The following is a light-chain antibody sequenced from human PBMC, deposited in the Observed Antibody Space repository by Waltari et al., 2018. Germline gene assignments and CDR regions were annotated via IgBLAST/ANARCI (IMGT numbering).Light chain of an antibody. Sequence: EIVMTQSPATLSVSPGERATLSCRASQGLSGNLAWYQQKPGQAPRLLIYGAFTRATGIPARFRGSGSGTEFTLTISSLQSEECAVDYCQQYNDWYTFGQGTKLETK. V-gene: IGKV3-15*01. CDR3: QQYNDWYT. CDR1: QGLSGN. J-gene: IGKJ2*01. CDR2: GAF.